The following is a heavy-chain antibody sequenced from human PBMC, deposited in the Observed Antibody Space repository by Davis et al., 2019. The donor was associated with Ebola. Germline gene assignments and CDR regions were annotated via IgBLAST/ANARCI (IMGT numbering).Heavy chain of an antibody. D-gene: IGHD3-3*01. V-gene: IGHV1-18*01. CDR1: GYTFTSYG. CDR2: ISAYNGNT. CDR3: AGGLTPGIFGNWVFDL. J-gene: IGHJ2*01. Sequence: ASVKVSCKASGYTFTSYGISWVRQAPGQGLEWMGWISAYNGNTNYAQKLQGRVTMTTDTSTSTAYLELRSLRSDDTAVYYCAGGLTPGIFGNWVFDLWGRGTLVTVSS.